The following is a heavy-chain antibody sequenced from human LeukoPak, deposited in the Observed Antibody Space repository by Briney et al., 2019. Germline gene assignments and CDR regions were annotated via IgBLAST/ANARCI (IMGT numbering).Heavy chain of an antibody. Sequence: SETLSLTCTVSGGSISSYYRSWIRQPPGKGLEWIGYIYYSGSTNYNPSLKSRVTISVDTSKNQFSLKLSSVTAADTAVYYCARSYSSSSGFWFDPWGQGTLVTVSS. J-gene: IGHJ5*02. D-gene: IGHD6-6*01. CDR3: ARSYSSSSGFWFDP. CDR2: IYYSGST. V-gene: IGHV4-59*01. CDR1: GGSISSYY.